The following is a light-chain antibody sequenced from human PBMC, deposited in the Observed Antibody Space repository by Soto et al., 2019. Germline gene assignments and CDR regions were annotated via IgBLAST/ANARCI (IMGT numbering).Light chain of an antibody. CDR3: QQYDAWPLT. J-gene: IGKJ5*01. CDR1: QSISSW. CDR2: KAS. Sequence: DIQMAQSPSTLSASVGDIVTITCRASQSISSWLAWYQQKPGKAPKLLIYKASSLESGVPSRFSGSGSGTAFTLTISSLQPDDFAIYYCQQYDAWPLTFGGGTRLAIK. V-gene: IGKV1-5*03.